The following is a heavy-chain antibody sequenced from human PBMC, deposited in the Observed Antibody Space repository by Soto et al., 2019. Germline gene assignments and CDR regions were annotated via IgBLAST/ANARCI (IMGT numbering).Heavy chain of an antibody. CDR1: GFTFISHE. J-gene: IGHJ4*02. D-gene: IGHD2-8*01. CDR3: ARGGVY. V-gene: IGHV3-48*03. Sequence: GGSLRLSCASSGFTFISHEMNWVRQAPGKGLEWISYISGSGVTTYYADSVRGRFIVSRDNAQESLFLQMNSLRVEDTAIYYCARGGVYWGQGTLVTVSS. CDR2: ISGSGVTT.